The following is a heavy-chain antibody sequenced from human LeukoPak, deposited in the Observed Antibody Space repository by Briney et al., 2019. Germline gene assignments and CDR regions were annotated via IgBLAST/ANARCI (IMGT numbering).Heavy chain of an antibody. CDR2: IYHSEST. D-gene: IGHD6-19*01. V-gene: IGHV4-39*01. J-gene: IGHJ4*02. Sequence: PSETLSLTCTVSGGSISSSSYSWGWIRQPPGEGLEWIGSIYHSESTYYNPSLQSRVTISVDTSKNQFSLKLSSVTAADTAVYYCSNTNRGWYGVGDYWSQGALVTVSS. CDR3: SNTNRGWYGVGDY. CDR1: GGSISSSSYS.